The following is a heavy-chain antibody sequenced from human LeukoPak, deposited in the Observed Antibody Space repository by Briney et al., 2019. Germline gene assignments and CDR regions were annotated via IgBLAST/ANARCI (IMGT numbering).Heavy chain of an antibody. CDR3: TRSGYSSGWYGDYYYYMDV. Sequence: PSETLSLTCTVSGGSISSYYWSWIRQPPGKGLEWIGYIYYSGNTNYNPSLKSRVTISVDTSKNQFSLKLSSVTAADTAVYYCTRSGYSSGWYGDYYYYMDVWGKGTTVTVSS. D-gene: IGHD6-19*01. J-gene: IGHJ6*03. V-gene: IGHV4-59*01. CDR1: GGSISSYY. CDR2: IYYSGNT.